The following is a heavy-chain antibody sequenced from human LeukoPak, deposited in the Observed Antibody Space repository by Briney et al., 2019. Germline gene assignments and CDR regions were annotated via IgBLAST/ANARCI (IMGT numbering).Heavy chain of an antibody. CDR1: GFTFSKYW. D-gene: IGHD6-19*01. Sequence: GGSLRLSCAASGFTFSKYWMLWVRQAPGKGLQSVSRINTDGTVTNYADSVKGRFTVSRDNADNTMFLQMNSVRDEDTAVYYCATKQWLAPPPDSWGQGTPVTVSS. J-gene: IGHJ4*02. V-gene: IGHV3-74*01. CDR3: ATKQWLAPPPDS. CDR2: INTDGTVT.